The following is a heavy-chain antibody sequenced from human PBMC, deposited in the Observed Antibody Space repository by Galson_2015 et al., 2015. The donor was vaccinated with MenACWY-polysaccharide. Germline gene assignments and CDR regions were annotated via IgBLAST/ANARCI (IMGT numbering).Heavy chain of an antibody. CDR2: IDYSGST. CDR1: GGSISSYY. J-gene: IGHJ5*02. Sequence: ETLSLTCTISGGSISSYYWSWIRQPPGKGLEWIGYIDYSGSTNYNPSLKSRVSISVDTSNKQFSLNLSSVTAADTAVYYCARGGKYYYDSSGYLNWFDPWGQGTLVTVSS. D-gene: IGHD3-22*01. CDR3: ARGGKYYYDSSGYLNWFDP. V-gene: IGHV4-59*01.